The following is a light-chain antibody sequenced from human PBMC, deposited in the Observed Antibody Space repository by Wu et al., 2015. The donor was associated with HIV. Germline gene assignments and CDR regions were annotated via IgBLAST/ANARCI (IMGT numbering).Light chain of an antibody. V-gene: IGKV1-27*01. CDR3: QKYNVAPWT. J-gene: IGKJ1*01. CDR2: XV. Sequence: KTPKAPNAPDLFXVPFTNQGSRSRFSGSGYGTDFTLTISSLQPEDVATYYCQKYNVAPWTFGQGTKVEIK.